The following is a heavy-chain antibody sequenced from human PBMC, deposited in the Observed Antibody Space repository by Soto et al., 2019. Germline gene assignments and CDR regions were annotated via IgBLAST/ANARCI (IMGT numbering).Heavy chain of an antibody. Sequence: QVQLVQSGAEVKKPGSSVKVSCKASGGTFSSYAISWVRQAPGQGLEWMGGIIPIFGTANYAQKFQGRVTITADESTSTAYMELSSLRSDDTAVYYCARVEGGYGANGRAFDIWGQGTMVTVSS. D-gene: IGHD5-12*01. CDR2: IIPIFGTA. V-gene: IGHV1-69*12. J-gene: IGHJ3*02. CDR1: GGTFSSYA. CDR3: ARVEGGYGANGRAFDI.